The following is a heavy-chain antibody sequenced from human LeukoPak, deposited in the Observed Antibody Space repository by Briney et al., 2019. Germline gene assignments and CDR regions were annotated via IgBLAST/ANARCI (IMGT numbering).Heavy chain of an antibody. D-gene: IGHD3-10*01. CDR3: AILIYGSGRRLSDV. V-gene: IGHV3-30-3*01. J-gene: IGHJ6*02. CDR2: ISYDGSNK. Sequence: AGSLRLACAASGFTFSSYSMHWVRQPPGKRLEWVAFISYDGSNKYYADSVKGRFTISRDNSKNTLYLQMNSLRAEDTAVYYCAILIYGSGRRLSDVWGQGTTVTVSS. CDR1: GFTFSSYS.